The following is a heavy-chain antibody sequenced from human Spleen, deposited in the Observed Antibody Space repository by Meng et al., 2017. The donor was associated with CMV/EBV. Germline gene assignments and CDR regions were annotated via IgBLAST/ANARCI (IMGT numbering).Heavy chain of an antibody. CDR3: ARASSWFLRGWFDP. CDR1: GGSFSGYD. Sequence: AVYGGSFSGYDWSWIRQPPGKGLEWIGGSNHSGSTNYNPSLKSRVTISVDTSKNQFSLKLSSVTAADTAVYYCARASSWFLRGWFDPWGQGTLVTVSS. D-gene: IGHD3-10*01. J-gene: IGHJ5*02. V-gene: IGHV4-34*01. CDR2: SNHSGST.